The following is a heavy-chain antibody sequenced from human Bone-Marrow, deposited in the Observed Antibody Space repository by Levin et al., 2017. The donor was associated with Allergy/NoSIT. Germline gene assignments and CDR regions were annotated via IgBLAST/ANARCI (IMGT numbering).Heavy chain of an antibody. CDR2: IYYSGST. D-gene: IGHD4-23*01. CDR1: GGSISSYY. V-gene: IGHV4-59*01. J-gene: IGHJ6*02. CDR3: ARSHPYSYDNYGGNAYYYYYGMDV. Sequence: SQTLSLPCTVSGGSISSYYWSWIRQPPGKGLEWIGYIYYSGSTNYNPSLKSRVTISVDTSKNQFSLKLSSVTAADTAVYYCARSHPYSYDNYGGNAYYYYYGMDVWGQGTTVTVSS.